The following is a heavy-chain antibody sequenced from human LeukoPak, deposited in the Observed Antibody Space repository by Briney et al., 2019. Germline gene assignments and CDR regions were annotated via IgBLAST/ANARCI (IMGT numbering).Heavy chain of an antibody. Sequence: GGSLRLSCAASGFTFSSYAMSWVRQAPGKGLEWVGRIQSKTNGGTTVYAAPVQGRFTISRDDSKNTLSLQMNSLRAEDTAVYYCARVGYDFWSGYSADAFDIWGQGTMVTVSS. V-gene: IGHV3-15*01. CDR2: IQSKTNGGTT. CDR1: GFTFSSYA. D-gene: IGHD3-3*01. CDR3: ARVGYDFWSGYSADAFDI. J-gene: IGHJ3*02.